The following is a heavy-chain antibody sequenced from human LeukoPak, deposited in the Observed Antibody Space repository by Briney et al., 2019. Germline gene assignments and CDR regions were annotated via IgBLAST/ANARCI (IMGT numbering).Heavy chain of an antibody. J-gene: IGHJ3*02. CDR1: GYTFASYY. D-gene: IGHD7-27*01. Sequence: GASVKVSCKASGYTFASYYMHWVRQAPGQGLEWMGIINPSGGSTSYAQKFQGRVTMTRDTSTSTVYMELSSLRSEDTAVYYCAREGKLGKYAFDIWGQGTMVTVSS. CDR2: INPSGGST. V-gene: IGHV1-46*01. CDR3: AREGKLGKYAFDI.